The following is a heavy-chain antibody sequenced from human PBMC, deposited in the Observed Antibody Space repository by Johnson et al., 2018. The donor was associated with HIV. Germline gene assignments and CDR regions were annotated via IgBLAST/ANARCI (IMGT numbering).Heavy chain of an antibody. CDR3: AKLRDGYGRDAFDI. J-gene: IGHJ3*02. V-gene: IGHV3-9*01. Sequence: VQLVESGGGLVQPGRSLRLSCAASGFTFDDNAMHWVRQAPGRGLEWVSGITWNSGSIGYADSVKGRFTISRDNSKNTLYLQMNSLRAEDTAVYYCAKLRDGYGRDAFDIWGQGTMVTVSS. CDR1: GFTFDDNA. CDR2: ITWNSGSI. D-gene: IGHD5-24*01.